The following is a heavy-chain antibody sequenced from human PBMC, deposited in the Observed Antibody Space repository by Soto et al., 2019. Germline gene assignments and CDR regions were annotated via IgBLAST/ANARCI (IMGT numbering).Heavy chain of an antibody. CDR1: GYSFSDYF. Sequence: QVQLVQSGAEVKKSGASVKVSCKPSGYSFSDYFIQWVRQAPGQGLEWVAWINPKTAATNYAKKFQGRVSLTWDTSSTTAYMELNRLRTDDTAVYYCARIKWGLNYYNGMDVWGQGTTVIVSS. CDR3: ARIKWGLNYYNGMDV. V-gene: IGHV1-2*02. J-gene: IGHJ6*02. CDR2: INPKTAAT. D-gene: IGHD1-26*01.